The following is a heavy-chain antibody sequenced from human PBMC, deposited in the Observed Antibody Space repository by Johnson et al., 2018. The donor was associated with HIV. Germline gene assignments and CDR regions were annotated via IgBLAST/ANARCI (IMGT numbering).Heavy chain of an antibody. J-gene: IGHJ3*02. CDR3: TTDDVAAGTAPDAFDI. CDR1: GFTFDDYG. D-gene: IGHD6-13*01. CDR2: INWNGGTN. V-gene: IGHV3-20*04. Sequence: VESGGGLVQPGRSLRLSCAASGFTFDDYGMSWVCQAPGKGLEWVSGINWNGGTNYYADSVKGRFTISRDNAKNSLYLQMNNLRAEDTAVYYCTTDDVAAGTAPDAFDIWGQGTMVTVSS.